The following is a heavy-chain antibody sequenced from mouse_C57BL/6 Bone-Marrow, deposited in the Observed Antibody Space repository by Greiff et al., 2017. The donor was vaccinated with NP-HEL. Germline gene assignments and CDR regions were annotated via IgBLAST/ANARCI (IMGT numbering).Heavy chain of an antibody. CDR1: GYTFTEYT. J-gene: IGHJ2*01. Sequence: VQLQQSGAELVKPGASVKLSCKASGYTFTEYTIHWVKQRSGQGLEWIGWFYPGSGSIKYNEKFKDKATLTADKSSSTVSLELSRLTYEDSAVYFCARHEPLGYYGAYFDYWGQGTTLTVSS. D-gene: IGHD1-1*01. CDR2: FYPGSGSI. CDR3: ARHEPLGYYGAYFDY. V-gene: IGHV1-62-2*01.